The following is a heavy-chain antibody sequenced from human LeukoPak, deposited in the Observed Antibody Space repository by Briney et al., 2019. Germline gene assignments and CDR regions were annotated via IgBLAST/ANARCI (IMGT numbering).Heavy chain of an antibody. D-gene: IGHD2-2*02. CDR2: IFRLGST. CDR3: ARTLLEVVPAAIPDYYYYMDV. CDR1: DGSINSTNW. Sequence: PSETLSLTCSVSDGSINSTNWWSWVRQPPGKGLEWIGEIFRLGSTNYNPSLKSRVTISVDTSKNQFSLKLSSVTAADTAVYYCARTLLEVVPAAIPDYYYYMDVWGKGTTVTISS. V-gene: IGHV4-4*02. J-gene: IGHJ6*03.